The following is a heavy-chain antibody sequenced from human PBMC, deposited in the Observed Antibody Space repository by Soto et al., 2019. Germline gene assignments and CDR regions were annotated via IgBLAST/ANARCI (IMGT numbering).Heavy chain of an antibody. V-gene: IGHV3-66*01. J-gene: IGHJ6*02. CDR2: IYSGGST. D-gene: IGHD2-8*01. Sequence: AGGSLRLSCAASGFTVSSNYMSWVRQAPGKGLEWVSVIYSGGSTYYADSVKGRFTISRDNSKNTLYLKMNSLRAEDTAVYYCAIPYCTNGVCPDYYYYYGMDVWGQGTTVTVSS. CDR3: AIPYCTNGVCPDYYYYYGMDV. CDR1: GFTVSSNY.